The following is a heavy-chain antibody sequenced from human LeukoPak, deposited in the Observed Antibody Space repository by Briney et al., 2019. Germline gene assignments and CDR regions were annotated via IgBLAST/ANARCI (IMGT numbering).Heavy chain of an antibody. V-gene: IGHV4-34*01. D-gene: IGHD3-10*01. J-gene: IGHJ4*02. CDR1: GGSFSGYY. CDR3: ARLSRTSRYYYGSGSLPAAFDY. CDR2: INHSGST. Sequence: SETLSLTCAVYGGSFSGYYWSWIRQPPGKGLEWIGEINHSGSTNYNPSLKSRVTISVDTSKNQFSLKLSSVTAADTAVYYCARLSRTSRYYYGSGSLPAAFDYWGQGTLVTVSS.